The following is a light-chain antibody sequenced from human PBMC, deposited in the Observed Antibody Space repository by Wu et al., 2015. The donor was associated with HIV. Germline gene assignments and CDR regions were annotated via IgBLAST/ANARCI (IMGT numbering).Light chain of an antibody. V-gene: IGKV3-20*01. J-gene: IGKJ2*01. CDR1: QSLGANY. CDR2: QTS. Sequence: EIVLTQSPGTLSVSPGERVTLSCRASQSLGANYLAWYQQKPGQAPRLLIFQTSRRATDIPDRFSGSESGTDFTLTINRLEPEDFAVYYCHQYGSALPYTFGQGTKVEI. CDR3: HQYGSALPYT.